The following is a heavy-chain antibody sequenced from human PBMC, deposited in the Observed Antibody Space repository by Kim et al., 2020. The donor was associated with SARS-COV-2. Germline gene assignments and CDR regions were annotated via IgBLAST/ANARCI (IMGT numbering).Heavy chain of an antibody. CDR1: GFTFNNYG. CDR3: ARDESGYRYGCNI. Sequence: GGSLRLSCSASGFTFNNYGMHWVRQAPGKGLEWVAFIWYHGGNTYYADSVKGRFTISRDNSKNTLYLQMNSLRAEDTAVYYCARDESGYRYGCNIWGQGTMVTVSS. J-gene: IGHJ3*02. D-gene: IGHD5-18*01. V-gene: IGHV3-33*01. CDR2: IWYHGGNT.